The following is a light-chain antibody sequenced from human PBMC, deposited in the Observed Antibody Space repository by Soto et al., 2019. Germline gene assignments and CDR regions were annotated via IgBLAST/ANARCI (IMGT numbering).Light chain of an antibody. CDR1: QSVTSNS. Sequence: EIGLTQSPGTLSLSPGERATLSCRASQSVTSNSLAWYQQKPGQAPRLLIYGAYNRATGIPDRFSGSGSGTDFTLTISRLEPEDFAVYYCQEYGSSRTFGLGTKVDIK. CDR3: QEYGSSRT. CDR2: GAY. J-gene: IGKJ1*01. V-gene: IGKV3-20*01.